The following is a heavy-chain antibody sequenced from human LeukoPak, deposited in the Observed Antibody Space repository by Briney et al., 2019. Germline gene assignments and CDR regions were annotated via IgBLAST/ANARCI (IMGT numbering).Heavy chain of an antibody. Sequence: PSETLSLTCTVSGGSISSGGYYWSWIRQPPGKGLEWIGYIYYSGSTYYNPSLKSRVTISVDTSKNQFSLKLSSVTAADTAVYYCARGDPHYDILTGIEMGSAFDIWGQGTMVTVSS. D-gene: IGHD3-9*01. J-gene: IGHJ3*02. CDR2: IYYSGST. CDR3: ARGDPHYDILTGIEMGSAFDI. CDR1: GGSISSGGYY. V-gene: IGHV4-31*03.